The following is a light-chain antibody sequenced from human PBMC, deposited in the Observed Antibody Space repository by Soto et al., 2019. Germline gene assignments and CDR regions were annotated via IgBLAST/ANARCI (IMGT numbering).Light chain of an antibody. J-gene: IGKJ3*01. Sequence: EIVLTQSPATLSLSPGERATLSCRASQSVSSYLAWYQQKPGQAPRLLIYDASNRATGIPARFSGSGSGTDFTLTISSREPEAFAVYYCQQRSNGPPLFTFGPGTKVDI. V-gene: IGKV3-11*01. CDR2: DAS. CDR3: QQRSNGPPLFT. CDR1: QSVSSY.